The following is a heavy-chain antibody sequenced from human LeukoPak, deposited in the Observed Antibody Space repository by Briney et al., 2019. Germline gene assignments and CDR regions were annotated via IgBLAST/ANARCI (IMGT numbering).Heavy chain of an antibody. CDR1: GFTISGFF. CDR3: AKSSGWNYYYYYMDV. CDR2: ISSSSSYI. D-gene: IGHD6-19*01. V-gene: IGHV3-21*01. Sequence: GGSLRLSCAASGFTISGFFMNWVRQAPGKGLEWVSSISSSSSYIYYADSVKGRFTISRDNAKNSLYLQMNSLRAEDTAVYYCAKSSGWNYYYYYMDVWGKGTTVIASS. J-gene: IGHJ6*03.